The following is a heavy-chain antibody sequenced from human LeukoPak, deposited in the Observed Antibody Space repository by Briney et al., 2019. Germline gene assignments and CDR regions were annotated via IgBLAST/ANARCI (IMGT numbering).Heavy chain of an antibody. Sequence: PSETLSLTCTVSGGSISSYYWSWIRQPPGKGLEWIGYIYSSGTTNYNPSLKSRVTISVDTSKTQFSLKLSSVTAADTAVYYCARGVYIAAAQYGYWGQGTLVAVSS. J-gene: IGHJ4*02. D-gene: IGHD6-13*01. V-gene: IGHV4-59*01. CDR2: IYSSGTT. CDR1: GGSISSYY. CDR3: ARGVYIAAAQYGY.